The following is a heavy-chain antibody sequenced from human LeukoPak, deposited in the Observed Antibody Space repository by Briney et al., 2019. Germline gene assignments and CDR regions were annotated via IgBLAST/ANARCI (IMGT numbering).Heavy chain of an antibody. D-gene: IGHD6-19*01. Sequence: GRSLRLSCAASGFTFSSYSMNWVRQAPGKGLEWVSSISSSSSYIYYADSVKGRFTISRDNPKNTLYLQMNSLRAEDTAVYYCARGAGGGAVALYYFDYWGQGTLVTVSS. CDR2: ISSSSSYI. CDR3: ARGAGGGAVALYYFDY. V-gene: IGHV3-21*01. J-gene: IGHJ4*02. CDR1: GFTFSSYS.